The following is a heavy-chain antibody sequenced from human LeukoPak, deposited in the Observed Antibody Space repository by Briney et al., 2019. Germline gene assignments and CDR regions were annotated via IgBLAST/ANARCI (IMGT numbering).Heavy chain of an antibody. Sequence: ASVKVSCKASGYTFTSYYMHWVRQAPGQGLEWMGWINPNSGGTNYAQKFQGRVTMTRDTSISTAYMELSRLRSDDTAVYYCARAMYSSSWTVAFDIWGQGTMVTVSS. J-gene: IGHJ3*02. D-gene: IGHD6-13*01. CDR1: GYTFTSYY. CDR2: INPNSGGT. CDR3: ARAMYSSSWTVAFDI. V-gene: IGHV1-2*02.